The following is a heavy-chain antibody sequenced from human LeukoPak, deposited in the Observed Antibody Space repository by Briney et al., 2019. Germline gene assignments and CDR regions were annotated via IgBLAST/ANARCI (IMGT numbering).Heavy chain of an antibody. V-gene: IGHV1-18*01. CDR1: GYTFTSYG. J-gene: IGHJ4*02. CDR2: ISAYNGNT. CDR3: ARGLKRFLEWPKTYYFDY. Sequence: GASVKASCKASGYTFTSYGISWVRQAPGQGLEWMGWISAYNGNTNYAQKLQGRVTMTTDTSTSTAYMELRSLRSDDTAVYYCARGLKRFLEWPKTYYFDYWGQGTLVTVSS. D-gene: IGHD3-3*01.